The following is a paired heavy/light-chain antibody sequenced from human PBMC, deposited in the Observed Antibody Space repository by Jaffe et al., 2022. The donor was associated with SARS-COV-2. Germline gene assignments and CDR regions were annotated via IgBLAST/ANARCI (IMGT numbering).Light chain of an antibody. Sequence: QSVLTQPPSVSAAPGQKVTISCSGSSSNIGNNYVSWYQQFPGTAPKLLIYDNNERPSGVPDRFSGSKSGTSATLGITGLQTGDEADYYCATWDSSLSVVVFGGGTKLTVL. CDR1: SSNIGNNY. CDR3: ATWDSSLSVVV. CDR2: DNN. V-gene: IGLV1-51*01. J-gene: IGLJ2*01.
Heavy chain of an antibody. J-gene: IGHJ4*02. CDR1: GFTFSDYG. CDR3: ARDRHCPSGSCYVTLDY. CDR2: IWYDGSNK. V-gene: IGHV3-33*01. D-gene: IGHD2-2*01. Sequence: QVQLVESGGGVVQPGRSLRLACAASGFTFSDYGIHWVRQAPGKGLEWVAVIWYDGSNKDYADSVKGRFTISRDNFENTLYLQMDSLRAEDTAVYYCARDRHCPSGSCYVTLDYWGRGTLVTVSS.